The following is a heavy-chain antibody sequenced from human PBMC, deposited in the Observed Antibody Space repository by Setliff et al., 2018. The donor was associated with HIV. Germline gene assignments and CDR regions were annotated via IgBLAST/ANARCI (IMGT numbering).Heavy chain of an antibody. V-gene: IGHV4-38-2*01. CDR3: ARLDPVHCSYTFDYWGQ. CDR2: ISHSGST. J-gene: IGHJ4*02. Sequence: PSETLSLTCGVSGIPIDRVYSWAWIRQPPGKGLEWIGTISHSGSTHYNSPLQGRISISIDTSKNQFSLTLTSVTAADTAVYFCARLDPVHCSYTFDYWGQWGQATLVTVSS. D-gene: IGHD3-16*01. CDR1: GIPIDRVYS.